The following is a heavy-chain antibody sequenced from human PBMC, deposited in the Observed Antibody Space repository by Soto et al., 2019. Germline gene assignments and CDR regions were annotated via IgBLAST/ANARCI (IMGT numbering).Heavy chain of an antibody. V-gene: IGHV3-7*03. CDR3: ARGEHIVVVTGAFDI. CDR1: EFTFSSYW. D-gene: IGHD2-21*02. CDR2: IKQDGSEK. Sequence: GGSLRLSCAASEFTFSSYWMSWVRQAPGKGLEWVANIKQDGSEKYYVDSVKGRFTISRDNAKNSLYLQMNSLRAEDTAVYYCARGEHIVVVTGAFDIWGQGTMVTVSS. J-gene: IGHJ3*02.